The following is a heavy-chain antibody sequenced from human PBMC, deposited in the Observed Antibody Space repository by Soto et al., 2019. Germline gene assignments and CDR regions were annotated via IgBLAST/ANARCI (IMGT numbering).Heavy chain of an antibody. Sequence: SETLSLTCTVSGGSISSGGYYWSWIRQHPGKGLEWIGYIYYSGSTYYNPSLKSRVTISVDTSKNQFSLKLSSVTAADTAVYYCARDLRYSSSSYYYGMDVWGQGTTVTVSS. V-gene: IGHV4-31*03. J-gene: IGHJ6*02. CDR3: ARDLRYSSSSYYYGMDV. CDR2: IYYSGST. CDR1: GGSISSGGYY. D-gene: IGHD6-6*01.